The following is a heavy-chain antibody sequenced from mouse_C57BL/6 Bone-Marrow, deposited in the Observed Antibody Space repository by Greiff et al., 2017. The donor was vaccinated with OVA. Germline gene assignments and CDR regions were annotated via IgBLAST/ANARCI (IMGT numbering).Heavy chain of an antibody. CDR3: ASNWDYWYFDV. CDR2: IHPNSGST. CDR1: GYTFTSYW. Sequence: QVQLQQPGAELVKPGASVKLSCKASGYTFTSYWMHWVKQRPGQGLEWIGMIHPNSGSTNYNEKFKSKATLTVDKSSSTAYMQLSSLTSEDSAVYYCASNWDYWYFDVWGTGTTVTVSS. V-gene: IGHV1-64*01. J-gene: IGHJ1*03. D-gene: IGHD4-1*01.